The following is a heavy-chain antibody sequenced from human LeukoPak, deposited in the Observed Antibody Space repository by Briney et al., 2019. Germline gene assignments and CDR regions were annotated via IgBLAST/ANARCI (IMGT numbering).Heavy chain of an antibody. V-gene: IGHV1-46*01. CDR3: ARDKNGVAFSSSCFDY. J-gene: IGHJ4*02. D-gene: IGHD6-13*01. CDR1: GYTFASYY. CDR2: INPSGFST. Sequence: ASVKLSCKASGYTFASYYMHWVRQAPGQGLEWMGIINPSGFSTRYAQRFQGRVTMTRDTSTSTVYMELRSLRSEDTAVYYCARDKNGVAFSSSCFDYWGQGTLVTDSS.